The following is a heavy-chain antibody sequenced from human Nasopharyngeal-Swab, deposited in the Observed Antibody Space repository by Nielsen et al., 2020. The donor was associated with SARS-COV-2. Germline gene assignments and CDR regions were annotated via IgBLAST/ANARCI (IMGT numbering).Heavy chain of an antibody. CDR1: GFTFSVSA. V-gene: IGHV3-73*01. CDR2: IRSKGNNYAT. CDR3: TRCGGGCYSGRDY. J-gene: IGHJ4*02. D-gene: IGHD2-15*01. Sequence: GESLKISCAASGFTFSVSAIHWVRQASGKGLEWVGRIRSKGNNYATAYAASVKGRFTIFRDDPTNTAYLQMNSLKTEDTAVYYCTRCGGGCYSGRDYWGQGTLVTVSS.